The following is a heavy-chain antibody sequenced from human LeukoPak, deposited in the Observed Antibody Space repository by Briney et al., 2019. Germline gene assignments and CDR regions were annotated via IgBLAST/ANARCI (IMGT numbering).Heavy chain of an antibody. CDR2: IYSGGST. CDR3: IYGYTLDF. V-gene: IGHV3-53*01. D-gene: IGHD5-18*01. J-gene: IGHJ4*02. CDR1: GFTFSSHS. Sequence: PGGSLRLSCAASGFTFSSHSMNWVRQAPGKGLEWVSVIYSGGSTNYADSVKGRFTISRDNSKNTLYLQMNSLRAEDTAVYYCIYGYTLDFWGQGTLVTVSS.